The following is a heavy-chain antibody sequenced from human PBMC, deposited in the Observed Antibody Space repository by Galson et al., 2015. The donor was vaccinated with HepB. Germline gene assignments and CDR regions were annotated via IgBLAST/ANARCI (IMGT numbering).Heavy chain of an antibody. V-gene: IGHV3-30*04. CDR2: ISYDGSNK. Sequence: SLRLSCAASGFTFSSYAMHWVRQAPGKGLEWVAVISYDGSNKYYADSVKGRFTISRDNSKNTLYLQMNSLRAEDTAVYYCARAAGMYYYDSPVHYWGQGTLVTVSS. D-gene: IGHD3-22*01. CDR3: ARAAGMYYYDSPVHY. J-gene: IGHJ4*02. CDR1: GFTFSSYA.